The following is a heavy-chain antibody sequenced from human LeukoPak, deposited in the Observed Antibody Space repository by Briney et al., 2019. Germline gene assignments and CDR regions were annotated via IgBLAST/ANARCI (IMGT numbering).Heavy chain of an antibody. V-gene: IGHV4-59*08. Sequence: SETLSLTCAVYGGSFSGYYWSWIRQPPGKGLEWIGYIYYSGSTNYNPSLKSRVTISVDTSKNQFSLKLSSVTAADTAVYYCARHAGLYYYDSSGPQASSNYYNYYGMDVWGQGTTVTVSS. CDR3: ARHAGLYYYDSSGPQASSNYYNYYGMDV. J-gene: IGHJ6*02. D-gene: IGHD3-22*01. CDR2: IYYSGST. CDR1: GGSFSGYY.